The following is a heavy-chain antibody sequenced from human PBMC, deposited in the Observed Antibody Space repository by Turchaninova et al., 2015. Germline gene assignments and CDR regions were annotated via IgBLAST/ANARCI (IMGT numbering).Heavy chain of an antibody. V-gene: IGHV4-39*07. J-gene: IGHJ2*01. Sequence: QLQLQESGPGLVKPSETLSLTCTVSGGSISNLHYYWGWIRQPTGKGLEWIGNINYGGTSYNNPTLKSRVTTSVDTSKGQYSLQLSSMTAADTAVYYCARAPCSGGSCSYWHFDLWGRGTLVTVSS. CDR3: ARAPCSGGSCSYWHFDL. D-gene: IGHD2-15*01. CDR1: GGSISNLHYY. CDR2: INYGGTS.